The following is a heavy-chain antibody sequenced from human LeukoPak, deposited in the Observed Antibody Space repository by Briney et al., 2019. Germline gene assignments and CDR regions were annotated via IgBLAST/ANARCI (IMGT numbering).Heavy chain of an antibody. CDR3: AGQLWTNYNWFDP. Sequence: SVKASCKASGGTFSSYTISWVRQAPGQGLEWMGRIIPILGIANYAQKFQGRVTITADKSTSTAYMELSSLRSEDTAVYYCAGQLWTNYNWFDPWGQGTLVTVSS. D-gene: IGHD5-18*01. J-gene: IGHJ5*02. CDR2: IIPILGIA. V-gene: IGHV1-69*02. CDR1: GGTFSSYT.